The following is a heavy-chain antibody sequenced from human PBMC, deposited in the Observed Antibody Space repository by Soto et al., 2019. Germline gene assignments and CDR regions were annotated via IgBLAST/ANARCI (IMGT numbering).Heavy chain of an antibody. CDR3: ARSPSFYYFDY. Sequence: SETLSLTCTVSGGSISSGGYYWSWIRQHPGKGLEWIGYIYYSGSIYYNPSLKSRVTISVDTSKNQFSLKLSSVTAADTAVYYCARSPSFYYFDYWGQGTLVTVSS. J-gene: IGHJ4*02. D-gene: IGHD3-3*01. CDR1: GGSISSGGYY. CDR2: IYYSGSI. V-gene: IGHV4-31*03.